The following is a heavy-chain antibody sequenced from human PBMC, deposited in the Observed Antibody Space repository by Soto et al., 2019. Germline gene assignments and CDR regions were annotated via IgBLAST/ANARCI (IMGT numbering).Heavy chain of an antibody. Sequence: ASVKVSWKAAGGTFSSYAISWVRQAPGQGLEWMGGIIPIFGTANYAQKFQGRVTITADESTSTAYMELSSLRSEDTAVYYCARGDVVVPAAILLAWFDPWGEGTLVTVSS. CDR2: IIPIFGTA. CDR1: GGTFSSYA. J-gene: IGHJ5*02. CDR3: ARGDVVVPAAILLAWFDP. D-gene: IGHD2-2*02. V-gene: IGHV1-69*13.